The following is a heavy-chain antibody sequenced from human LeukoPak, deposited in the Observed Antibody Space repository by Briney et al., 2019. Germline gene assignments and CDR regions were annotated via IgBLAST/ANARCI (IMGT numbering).Heavy chain of an antibody. D-gene: IGHD3-3*01. CDR3: ARDYDFWSGYQLPQNWFDP. Sequence: ASVKVSCKASGYTFTSYYMHWGRQAPGQGLEWMGIINPSGGSTSFAQKFQGRVTMTRDMSTSTVYMELSSLRSEDTAVYYCARDYDFWSGYQLPQNWFDPWGQGTLVTVSS. J-gene: IGHJ5*02. CDR2: INPSGGST. V-gene: IGHV1-46*01. CDR1: GYTFTSYY.